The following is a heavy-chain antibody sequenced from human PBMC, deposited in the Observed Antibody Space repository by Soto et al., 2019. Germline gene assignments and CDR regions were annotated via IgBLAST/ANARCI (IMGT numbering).Heavy chain of an antibody. CDR3: ARDRYDFWSGYDPHYGMDV. V-gene: IGHV3-7*03. CDR2: IKQDGSEK. Sequence: AGSLRLSCAASGFTFSSYWMSWVRQAPGKGLEWVANIKQDGSEKYYVDSVKGRFTISRDNAKNSLYLQMNSLRAEDTAVYYCARDRYDFWSGYDPHYGMDVWGQGTTVTVSS. J-gene: IGHJ6*02. D-gene: IGHD3-3*01. CDR1: GFTFSSYW.